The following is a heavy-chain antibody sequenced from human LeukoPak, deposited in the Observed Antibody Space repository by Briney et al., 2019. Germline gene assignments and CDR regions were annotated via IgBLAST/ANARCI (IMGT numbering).Heavy chain of an antibody. Sequence: APVKVSCKASGYTFDGYYIHWVRRAPGQGLEWLGWINPGKGATKTAQKFRDRVIMTTDKSLATAYMEVTNLTSDDTAVYTRSSWDCSSGSCYTNMNFDHWGQGSLVTVSS. V-gene: IGHV1-2*02. CDR3: SSWDCSSGSCYTNMNFDH. CDR1: GYTFDGYY. D-gene: IGHD2-15*01. CDR2: INPGKGAT. J-gene: IGHJ4*02.